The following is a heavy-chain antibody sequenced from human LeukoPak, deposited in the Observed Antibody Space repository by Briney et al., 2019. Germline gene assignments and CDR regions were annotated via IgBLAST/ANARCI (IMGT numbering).Heavy chain of an antibody. V-gene: IGHV1-8*01. Sequence: ASVKVSCKASGYTFTSYDINWVRQATGQGLEWMGWMNPNSGNTGYAQKFQGRVTMTRNTSISTAYMELRSLGSEDTAVYYCARGYYYGSGSYYSWFDPWGQGTLVTVSS. J-gene: IGHJ5*02. CDR1: GYTFTSYD. D-gene: IGHD3-10*01. CDR3: ARGYYYGSGSYYSWFDP. CDR2: MNPNSGNT.